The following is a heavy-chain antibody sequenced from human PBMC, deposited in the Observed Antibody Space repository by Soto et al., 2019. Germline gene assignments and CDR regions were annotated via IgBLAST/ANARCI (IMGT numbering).Heavy chain of an antibody. V-gene: IGHV4-31*03. D-gene: IGHD2-2*01. CDR3: ARASRLSSYYYYYMDV. J-gene: IGHJ6*03. CDR2: IYYSGST. CDR1: GGSISSGGYY. Sequence: SETLSLTCTVSGGSISSGGYYWSWIRQHPGKGLEWIGYIYYSGSTYYNPSLKSRVTISVDTSKNQFSLKLSPVTAADTAVYYCARASRLSSYYYYYMDVWGKGTTVTVSS.